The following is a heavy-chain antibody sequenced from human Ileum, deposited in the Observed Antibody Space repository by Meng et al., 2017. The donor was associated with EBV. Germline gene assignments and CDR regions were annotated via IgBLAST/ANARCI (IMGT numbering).Heavy chain of an antibody. V-gene: IGHV4-61*08. CDR1: GASVTSSGYY. D-gene: IGHD1-26*01. Sequence: QLQLKQSGPGLVRPSETLSLTCTVSGASVTSSGYYWSWLRQSPGKGLEWLGYVNYNGDSTYNPSLKSRVTIFIDTSKKQFYLNLTSATAADTAIYYCARDLRVGGAFDYWGQGTLVTVSS. J-gene: IGHJ4*02. CDR3: ARDLRVGGAFDY. CDR2: VNYNGDS.